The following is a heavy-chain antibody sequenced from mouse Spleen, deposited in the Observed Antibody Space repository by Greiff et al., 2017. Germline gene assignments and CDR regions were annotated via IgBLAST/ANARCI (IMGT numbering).Heavy chain of an antibody. J-gene: IGHJ4*01. D-gene: IGHD2-12*01. CDR3: ARSRSYYSYEGGPYYAMDY. V-gene: IGHV1-69*01. Sequence: QVQLQQPGAELVMPGASVKLSCKASGYTFTSYWMHWVKQRPGQGLEWIGEIDPSDSYTNYNQKFKGKATLTVDKSSSTAYMQLSSLTSEDSAVYYCARSRSYYSYEGGPYYAMDYWGQGTSVTVSS. CDR1: GYTFTSYW. CDR2: IDPSDSYT.